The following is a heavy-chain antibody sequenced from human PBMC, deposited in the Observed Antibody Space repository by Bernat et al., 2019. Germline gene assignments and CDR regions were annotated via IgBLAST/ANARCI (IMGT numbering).Heavy chain of an antibody. CDR3: AGHFGPPPPFEY. J-gene: IGHJ4*02. CDR2: IHQRGTT. CDR1: GGSISNYY. V-gene: IGHV4-59*08. D-gene: IGHD3-10*01. Sequence: QVQLQESGPGLVKPSETLSLTCTVSGGSISNYYWSWIRQPPGKGLEWIGYIHQRGTTNYNPSLKSRVTISVDTSNQFSLRLSSVAAADTAVYFCAGHFGPPPPFEYWGQGILVTVSS.